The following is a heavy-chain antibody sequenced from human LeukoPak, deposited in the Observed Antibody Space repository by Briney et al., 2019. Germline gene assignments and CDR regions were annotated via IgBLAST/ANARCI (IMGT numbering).Heavy chain of an antibody. V-gene: IGHV1-69*04. Sequence: GASVKVSCKASGYTFTSYGISGVRQAPGQGLEWMGRIIPILGIANYAQKFQGRVTITADKSTSTAYMELSSLRSEDTAVYYCARDTGTGGDAFDIWGQGKMVTVSS. D-gene: IGHD2-8*02. CDR3: ARDTGTGGDAFDI. J-gene: IGHJ3*02. CDR2: IIPILGIA. CDR1: GYTFTSYG.